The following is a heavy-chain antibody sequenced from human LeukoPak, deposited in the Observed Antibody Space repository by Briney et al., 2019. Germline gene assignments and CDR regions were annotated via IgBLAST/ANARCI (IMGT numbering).Heavy chain of an antibody. CDR1: GGTFSSYA. CDR3: ARTSYYDFWRAPGAP. J-gene: IGHJ5*02. V-gene: IGHV1-69*01. D-gene: IGHD3-3*01. CDR2: IIPIFGTA. Sequence: GASVKVSCKASGGTFSSYAISWVRQAPGQGLEWMGGIIPIFGTANYAQKFQGRVTITADESTSTAYMELSSLRSEDTAVYYCARTSYYDFWRAPGAPGGQGTLGNVAA.